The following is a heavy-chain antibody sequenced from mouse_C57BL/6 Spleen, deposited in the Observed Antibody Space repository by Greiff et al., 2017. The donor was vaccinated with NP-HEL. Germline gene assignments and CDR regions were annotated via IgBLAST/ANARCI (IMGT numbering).Heavy chain of an antibody. CDR1: GYTFTSYG. Sequence: VQLQQSGAELARPGASVKLSCKASGYTFTSYGISWVKQRTGQGLEWIGEIYPRSGNTYYNEKFKGKATLTADKSSSTAYMELRSLTSEDSAVYFGARRGQRDAMDYWGQGTSVTVSS. CDR3: ARRGQRDAMDY. V-gene: IGHV1-81*01. J-gene: IGHJ4*01. CDR2: IYPRSGNT.